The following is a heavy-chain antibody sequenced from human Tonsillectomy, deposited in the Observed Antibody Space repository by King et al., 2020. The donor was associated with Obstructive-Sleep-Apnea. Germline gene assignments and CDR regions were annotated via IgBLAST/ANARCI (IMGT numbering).Heavy chain of an antibody. CDR3: ARQPHRFSGDSRTLDY. V-gene: IGHV5-51*01. CDR2: IYPGDSDT. J-gene: IGHJ4*02. D-gene: IGHD5-12*01. Sequence: MQLVQSGAEVKKSGESLKISCKASGYSFTSHWIAWVRQMPGKGLEWMGIIYPGDSDTRYSPSFQGQVTISADKSINTAYLQWSSLKASDTAMYYCARQPHRFSGDSRTLDYWGQGILVTVSS. CDR1: GYSFTSHW.